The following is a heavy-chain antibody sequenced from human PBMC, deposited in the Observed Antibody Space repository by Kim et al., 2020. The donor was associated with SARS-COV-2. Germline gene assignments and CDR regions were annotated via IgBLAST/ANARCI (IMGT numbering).Heavy chain of an antibody. Sequence: GGSLRLSCAASGFTVSSNYMSWVRQAPGKGLEWVSVIYSGGSTYYADSVKGRIAISRDNSKNTLYLQMNSLRAEDTDVYYCASLSSSWYIGYYYYGMDVWGQETTVTVSS. CDR1: GFTVSSNY. CDR3: ASLSSSWYIGYYYYGMDV. CDR2: IYSGGST. D-gene: IGHD6-13*01. J-gene: IGHJ6*02. V-gene: IGHV3-53*01.